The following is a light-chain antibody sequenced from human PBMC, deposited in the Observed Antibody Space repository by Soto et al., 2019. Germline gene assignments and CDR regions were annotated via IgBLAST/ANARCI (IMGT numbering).Light chain of an antibody. CDR3: RQYVRSPPSWT. J-gene: IGKJ1*01. CDR1: QSVSSSY. Sequence: ETVLTQSPGTLSLSPGERATLSCRASQSVSSSYLAWYQQKPGQAPRLLIYDASSRATGIPDRFSGSGSGTELTLTISRLEPEDCAGYYCRQYVRSPPSWTFGQGTKVEIK. CDR2: DAS. V-gene: IGKV3-20*01.